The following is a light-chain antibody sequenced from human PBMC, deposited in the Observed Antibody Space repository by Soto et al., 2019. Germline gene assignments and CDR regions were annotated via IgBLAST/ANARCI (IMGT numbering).Light chain of an antibody. CDR1: QSVSSY. J-gene: IGKJ5*01. Sequence: EIVLTQSPVTLSLSPWEGATLSCMASQSVSSYLAWYQQKPGQAPRLLIYDASNRATGIPARFSGGGSGTDFTLTIDNLEPEDFAIYYCQQRSNWPPITFGQGTRLENK. V-gene: IGKV3-11*01. CDR2: DAS. CDR3: QQRSNWPPIT.